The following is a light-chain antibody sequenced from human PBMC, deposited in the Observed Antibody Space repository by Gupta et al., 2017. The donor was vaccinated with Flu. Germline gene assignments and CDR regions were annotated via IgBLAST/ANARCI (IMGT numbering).Light chain of an antibody. Sequence: QSALTQPPSVSGSPGQSVTISCTGTSSDVGSYNRVSWYQQPPGTAPKLMIFEVNNRPSGVPDRFSGSKSGNTASLTISGLQAEDEADYYCSLYIGSNTYVFGTGTKVTVL. J-gene: IGLJ1*01. CDR2: EVN. V-gene: IGLV2-18*01. CDR1: SSDVGSYNR. CDR3: SLYIGSNTYV.